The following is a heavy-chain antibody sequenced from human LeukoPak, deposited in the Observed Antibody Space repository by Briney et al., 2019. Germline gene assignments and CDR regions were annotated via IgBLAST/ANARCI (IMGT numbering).Heavy chain of an antibody. J-gene: IGHJ6*02. CDR3: ARGGTEIYYYYYGMDV. CDR2: ISYDGSDK. V-gene: IGHV3-30*04. Sequence: GGSLRLSCAASTFALSRYAMHWVRQAPGRGLEWVGVISYDGSDKFYADFVKGRFTISRDNSKNTLYLQMNSLRPEDTAVYYCARGGTEIYYYYYGMDVWGRGTTVTVSS. CDR1: TFALSRYA. D-gene: IGHD5-24*01.